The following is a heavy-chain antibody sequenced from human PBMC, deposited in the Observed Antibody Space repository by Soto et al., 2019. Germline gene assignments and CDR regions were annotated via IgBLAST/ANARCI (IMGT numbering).Heavy chain of an antibody. D-gene: IGHD2-15*01. CDR1: GGSISSYY. CDR2: IYYSGST. Sequence: NPSETLSLTCTVSGGSISSYYWSWIRQPPGKGLERIGYIYYSGSTNYNPSLKSRVTISLDTSKNQFSLKLSSVTAADTAVYYCARGFSSGGSPYYFDYWGQGTLVTVSS. CDR3: ARGFSSGGSPYYFDY. J-gene: IGHJ4*02. V-gene: IGHV4-59*01.